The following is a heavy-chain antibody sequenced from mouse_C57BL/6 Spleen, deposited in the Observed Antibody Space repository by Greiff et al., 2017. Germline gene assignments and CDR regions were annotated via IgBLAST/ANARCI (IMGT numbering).Heavy chain of an antibody. CDR2: INPGSGGT. J-gene: IGHJ2*01. D-gene: IGHD1-1*01. Sequence: VQLQQSGAELVRPGTSVKVSCKASGYAFTNYLIEWVKQRPGQGLEWIGVINPGSGGTNYNEKFKGKATLTADKSSSTAYMQLSSLTSEDSAVYFCARGGVYYYGGSYDFDYWGQGTTLTVSS. CDR1: GYAFTNYL. CDR3: ARGGVYYYGGSYDFDY. V-gene: IGHV1-54*01.